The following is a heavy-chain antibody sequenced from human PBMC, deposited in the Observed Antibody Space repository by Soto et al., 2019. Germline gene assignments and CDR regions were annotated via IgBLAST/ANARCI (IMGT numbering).Heavy chain of an antibody. CDR1: GFTFSSYA. V-gene: IGHV3-23*01. J-gene: IGHJ4*02. Sequence: PGGSLRLSCAASGFTFSSYAMSWVRQAPGKGLEWVSLITGSGVTTYYADSVKGRFTISRDNSKNTLYLQMNSLRAEDTAVYYCAEDVSGSTRYFDYWGQGTLVTVSS. CDR2: ITGSGVTT. D-gene: IGHD1-26*01. CDR3: AEDVSGSTRYFDY.